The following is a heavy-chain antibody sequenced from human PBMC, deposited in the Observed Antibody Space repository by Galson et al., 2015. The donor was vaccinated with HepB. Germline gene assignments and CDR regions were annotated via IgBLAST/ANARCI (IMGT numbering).Heavy chain of an antibody. CDR2: VDPEDGET. D-gene: IGHD6-19*01. CDR3: ATLPVAGTIYYYYGMDV. CDR1: GFTFTDYY. Sequence: VKVSCKVSGFTFTDYYMHWVQQAPGKGLEWMGLVDPEDGETIYVEKFQGRVTITADTSTDTAYMELSSLRSEDTAVYYCATLPVAGTIYYYYGMDVWGQGTTVTVSS. J-gene: IGHJ6*02. V-gene: IGHV1-69-2*01.